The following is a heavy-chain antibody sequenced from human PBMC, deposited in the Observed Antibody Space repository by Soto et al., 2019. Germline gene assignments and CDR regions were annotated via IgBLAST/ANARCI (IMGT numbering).Heavy chain of an antibody. CDR3: TTPEVLASDYFFDY. V-gene: IGHV3-15*01. Sequence: EVQLVESGGGLVKPGGSLRLSCAASGFTFTNAWMTWVRQAPGKGLEWVGRIKSSTDGGTADYAAPVTGRFTISRDDSKNTLYLQMNSLKTEDTAMYYCTTPEVLASDYFFDYWGQGTLVTVSS. J-gene: IGHJ4*02. CDR1: GFTFTNAW. CDR2: IKSSTDGGTA. D-gene: IGHD1-1*01.